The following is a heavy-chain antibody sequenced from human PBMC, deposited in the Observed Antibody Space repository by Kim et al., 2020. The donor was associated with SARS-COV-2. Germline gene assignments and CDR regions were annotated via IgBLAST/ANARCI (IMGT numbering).Heavy chain of an antibody. D-gene: IGHD2-21*01. CDR1: GYTFANYG. V-gene: IGHV1-18*04. J-gene: IGHJ4*01. CDR2: ISPYNGNT. CDR3: ARAPRGSHIVVVSASRDGFFEF. Sequence: ASVKVSCKTSGYTFANYGISWVRQAPGQGLEWMGWISPYNGNTNLAQTVQGRVTLTTDTSTNTAYMELSSLRSDDTAVYFCARAPRGSHIVVVSASRDGFFEFWGQGTLVTVSS.